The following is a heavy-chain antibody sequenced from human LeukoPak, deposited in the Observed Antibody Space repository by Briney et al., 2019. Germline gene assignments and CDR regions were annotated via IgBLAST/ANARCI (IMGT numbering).Heavy chain of an antibody. Sequence: AGGSLRLSCAASGFTFSSYGMHWVRQAPGKGLEWVAFIRYDGSNKYYADSVKGRFTISRDNSKNTLYLQMNSLRAEDTAVYYCAKAQGGVAPIDYWGQGTLVTVSS. J-gene: IGHJ4*02. CDR1: GFTFSSYG. D-gene: IGHD3-16*01. V-gene: IGHV3-30*02. CDR3: AKAQGGVAPIDY. CDR2: IRYDGSNK.